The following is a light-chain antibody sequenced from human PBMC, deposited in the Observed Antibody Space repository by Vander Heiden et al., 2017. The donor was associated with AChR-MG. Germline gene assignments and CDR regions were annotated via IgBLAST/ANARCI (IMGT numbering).Light chain of an antibody. CDR3: NLRDTGLKRGV. V-gene: IGLV3-19*01. Sequence: SSELTQDPAVSVALGQTVRITCLGDSLRNYYANWYQQKPGQAPVRVIEAKNNRPSGIPARLSGYSSGNIDSLNIKGAQEEDEADYECNLRDTGLKRGVVGGGNKLTV. J-gene: IGLJ3*02. CDR2: AKN. CDR1: SLRNYY.